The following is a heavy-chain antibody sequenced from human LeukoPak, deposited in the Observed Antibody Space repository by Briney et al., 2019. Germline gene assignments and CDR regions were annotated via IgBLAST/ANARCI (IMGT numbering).Heavy chain of an antibody. V-gene: IGHV4-34*01. CDR3: ARTPIQLWFGFDY. D-gene: IGHD5-18*01. Sequence: PSETLSLTCAVYGGSFSGYYWSWIRQPPGKGLEWIGEINHSGSTNYNPSLKSRVTISVDTSKNQFSLKLSSVTAADTAVYYGARTPIQLWFGFDYWGQGTLVTVSS. J-gene: IGHJ4*02. CDR2: INHSGST. CDR1: GGSFSGYY.